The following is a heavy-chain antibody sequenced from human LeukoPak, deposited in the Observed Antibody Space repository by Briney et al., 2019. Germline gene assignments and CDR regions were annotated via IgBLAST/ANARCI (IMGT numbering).Heavy chain of an antibody. Sequence: GESLRISCKGSGYSFTSYWISWVRQMPGKGLECMGRIDPSDSYTNYSPSFQGHVTISADKSISTAYLQWSSLKASDTAMYYCASGAGYYDSSGYYRDYRGQGTLVTVSS. D-gene: IGHD3-22*01. CDR2: IDPSDSYT. V-gene: IGHV5-10-1*01. CDR1: GYSFTSYW. CDR3: ASGAGYYDSSGYYRDY. J-gene: IGHJ4*02.